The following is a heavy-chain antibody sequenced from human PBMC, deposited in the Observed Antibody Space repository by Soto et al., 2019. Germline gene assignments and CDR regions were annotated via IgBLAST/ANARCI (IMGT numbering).Heavy chain of an antibody. CDR2: IYHSGST. J-gene: IGHJ3*02. CDR1: GGSINSGCYF. CDR3: ARDRDGYNYAFDI. D-gene: IGHD5-12*01. V-gene: IGHV4-39*07. Sequence: SETLSLTCTVSGGSINSGCYFGTWIRQPPGKGLDWLGSIYHSGSTYQNPSLISRVTISVDTSRDKFSLRLGSVTAADTDVYYCARDRDGYNYAFDIWGQGTVVT.